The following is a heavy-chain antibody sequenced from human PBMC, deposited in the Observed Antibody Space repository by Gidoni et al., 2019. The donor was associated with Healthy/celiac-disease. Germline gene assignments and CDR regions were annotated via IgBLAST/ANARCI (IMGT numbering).Heavy chain of an antibody. CDR3: ARGRSGSYRTYGMDV. CDR1: GGSFSGYY. V-gene: IGHV4-34*01. CDR2: INHSGST. D-gene: IGHD1-26*01. Sequence: QVQLQQWGAGLLKPSETLSLTCAVYGGSFSGYYWSWIRQPPGKGLEWIGEINHSGSTNYNPSLKSRVTISVDTSKNQFSRKLSSVTAADTAVYYCARGRSGSYRTYGMDVWGQGTTVTVSS. J-gene: IGHJ6*02.